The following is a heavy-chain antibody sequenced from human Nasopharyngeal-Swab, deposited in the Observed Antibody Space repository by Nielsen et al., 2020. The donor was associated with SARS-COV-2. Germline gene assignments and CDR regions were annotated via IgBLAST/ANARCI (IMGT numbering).Heavy chain of an antibody. V-gene: IGHV1-2*02. Sequence: ASVKVSCKASGYTFTGYYMHWVRQAPGQGLEWMGWINPNSGGTNYAQKLQGRVTMTTDTSTSTAYMELRSLRSDDTAVYYCARGHRPFSGSSPFDYWGQGTLVTVSS. CDR3: ARGHRPFSGSSPFDY. CDR1: GYTFTGYY. CDR2: INPNSGGT. J-gene: IGHJ4*02. D-gene: IGHD1-26*01.